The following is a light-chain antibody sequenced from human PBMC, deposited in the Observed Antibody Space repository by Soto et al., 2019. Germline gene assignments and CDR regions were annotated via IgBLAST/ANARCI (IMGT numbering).Light chain of an antibody. V-gene: IGKV3-20*01. CDR3: QQYGSSPPSIT. Sequence: EIVLTQSPGTLSLSPGERATLSCRASQSVSSSYLAWYQQKPGQAPRLLLYAASSRAAGIPDRFSGSGSGTDLTLTITGLEPEDFAVYYCQQYGSSPPSITFGQGTRLDIK. CDR1: QSVSSSY. J-gene: IGKJ5*01. CDR2: AAS.